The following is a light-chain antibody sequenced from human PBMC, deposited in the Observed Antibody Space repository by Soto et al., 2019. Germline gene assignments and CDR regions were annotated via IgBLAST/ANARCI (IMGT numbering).Light chain of an antibody. V-gene: IGLV1-44*01. CDR1: SSNIGSHT. J-gene: IGLJ2*01. CDR3: AAWDDSLNGVV. CDR2: SNT. Sequence: QSVLTQPPSASGTPGQTSAISCSGGSSNIGSHTVNWYQQLPGTAPRLLIYSNTQRPSGVPDRFSGSKSGTSASLAISGLQSEYEGDSYCAAWDDSLNGVVFGGGTKLTVL.